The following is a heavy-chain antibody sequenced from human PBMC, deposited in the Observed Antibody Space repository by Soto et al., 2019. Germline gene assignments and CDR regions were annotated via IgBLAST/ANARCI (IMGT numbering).Heavy chain of an antibody. CDR2: ISSSSSYI. J-gene: IGHJ6*02. V-gene: IGHV3-21*01. Sequence: EVQLVESGGGLVKPGGSLRLSCAASGFTFSSYSMNWVRQAPGKGLECVSSISSSSSYILYAASVKGRLTISGDNAKNSLYVQMNSLRAEDTTVYYCARALARALAYYCYYGMDVWGQGTTVTGSS. CDR1: GFTFSSYS. CDR3: ARALARALAYYCYYGMDV.